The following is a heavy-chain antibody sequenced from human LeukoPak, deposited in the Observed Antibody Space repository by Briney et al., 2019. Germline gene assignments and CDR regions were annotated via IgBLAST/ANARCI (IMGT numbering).Heavy chain of an antibody. V-gene: IGHV1-46*01. CDR1: GYTFTGYY. CDR3: AGGVGAKYYFDY. D-gene: IGHD1-26*01. J-gene: IGHJ4*02. Sequence: ASVKVSCKASGYTFTGYYMHWVRQAPGQGLEWMGIINPSGGSTSYAQKFQGRVTMTRDTSTSTVYMELSSLRSEDTAVYYCAGGVGAKYYFDYWGQGTLVTVSS. CDR2: INPSGGST.